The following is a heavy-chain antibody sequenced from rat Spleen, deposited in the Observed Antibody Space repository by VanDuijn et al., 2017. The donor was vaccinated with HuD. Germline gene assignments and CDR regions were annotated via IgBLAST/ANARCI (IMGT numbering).Heavy chain of an antibody. V-gene: IGHV1-57*01. CDR3: ARWGYSRPLDVMDA. D-gene: IGHD1-2*01. CDR1: GYTFTSYY. J-gene: IGHJ4*01. CDR2: INTGSGGT. Sequence: QVQLQQSGAELAKPGSSVKISCKASGYTFTSYYINWIKQTTGQGLEYIGDINTGSGGTYYNEKFKGKATLTVDKSSSTAFMQLSSLTPEDTAVYYCARWGYSRPLDVMDAWGQGASVTVSS.